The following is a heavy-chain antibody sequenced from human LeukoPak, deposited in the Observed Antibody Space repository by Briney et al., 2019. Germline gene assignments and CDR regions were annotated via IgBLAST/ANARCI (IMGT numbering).Heavy chain of an antibody. V-gene: IGHV3-48*01. CDR2: ISSSSSTI. CDR3: ARDAGVYDSSGYYHYYFDY. Sequence: QSGGSLRLSCAASGFTFSSYSMNWVRQAPGKGLEWVSYISSSSSTIYYADSVKGRFTISRDNAKNSLYLQMNSLRAEDTAVYYCARDAGVYDSSGYYHYYFDYWGQGTLVTVSS. CDR1: GFTFSSYS. J-gene: IGHJ4*02. D-gene: IGHD3-22*01.